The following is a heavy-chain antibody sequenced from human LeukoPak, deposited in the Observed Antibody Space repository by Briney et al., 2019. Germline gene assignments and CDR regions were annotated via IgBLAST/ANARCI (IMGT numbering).Heavy chain of an antibody. J-gene: IGHJ6*03. CDR1: GGSLGGYY. V-gene: IGHV4-34*01. CDR2: INHSGST. Sequence: PSETLSLTCAVYGGSLGGYYWRWIRQPPGKGLEWIGEINHSGSTNYNPSLKSRVTISVDTSKNQFSLKLSSVTAADTAVYYCARGRISSWYYYYMDVWGKGTTVTVSS. CDR3: ARGRISSWYYYYMDV. D-gene: IGHD6-13*01.